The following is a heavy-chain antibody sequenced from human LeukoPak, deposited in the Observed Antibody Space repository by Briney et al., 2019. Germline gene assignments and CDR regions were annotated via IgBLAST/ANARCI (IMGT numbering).Heavy chain of an antibody. CDR1: SGPISSSNYF. J-gene: IGHJ4*02. V-gene: IGHV4-39*07. CDR2: VYYTGRT. Sequence: SETLSLTCTVSSGPISSSNYFWGWIRQPPGKGLEWIGSVYYTGRTYYYPSLKSRVTISIDMSKNQFSLRLSSVTAADTAIYYCAREGPNCGAECYSFDYWGQGALVTVSS. CDR3: AREGPNCGAECYSFDY. D-gene: IGHD2-21*01.